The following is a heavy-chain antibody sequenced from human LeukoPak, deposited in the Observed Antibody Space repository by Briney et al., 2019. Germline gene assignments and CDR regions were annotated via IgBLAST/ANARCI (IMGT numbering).Heavy chain of an antibody. Sequence: GGSLRLSCAVSGFTCSSYAMSWVRQAPGKGLEWVSSISGSGGSTYYADSVKGRFTISRDNSKNTLYLQMNSLRAEDTAVYYCAKGRGMITFGGNPTDYWGQGTLVTVSS. J-gene: IGHJ4*02. CDR3: AKGRGMITFGGNPTDY. V-gene: IGHV3-23*01. D-gene: IGHD3-16*01. CDR1: GFTCSSYA. CDR2: ISGSGGST.